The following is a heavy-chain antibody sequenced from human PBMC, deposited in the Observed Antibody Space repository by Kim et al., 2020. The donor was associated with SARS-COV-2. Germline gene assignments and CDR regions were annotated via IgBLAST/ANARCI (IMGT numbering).Heavy chain of an antibody. Sequence: SETLSLTCAVYGGSFSGYYWSWIRQPPGKGLEWIGEINHSGSTNYNPSLKSRVTISVDTSKNQFSLKLSSVTAADTAVYYCASLKRGYSGYDSGATYYYYDMDDWGQGTTVTVSS. J-gene: IGHJ6*02. D-gene: IGHD5-12*01. CDR3: ASLKRGYSGYDSGATYYYYDMDD. CDR1: GGSFSGYY. CDR2: INHSGST. V-gene: IGHV4-34*01.